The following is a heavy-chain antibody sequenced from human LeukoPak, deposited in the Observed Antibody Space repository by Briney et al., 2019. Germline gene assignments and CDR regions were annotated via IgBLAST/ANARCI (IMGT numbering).Heavy chain of an antibody. D-gene: IGHD1-1*01. J-gene: IGHJ4*02. V-gene: IGHV3-7*04. Sequence: PGGSLRLSCTASGFTLSRFWMTWVRQAPGKGLEGVADIKQDVSKKYYADSVKGRFTISRDNAENSLYLQMNSLRAEDTAVYYCARDSPEGNNWGSEPTFAYWGQGTLVTVSS. CDR3: ARDSPEGNNWGSEPTFAY. CDR1: GFTLSRFW. CDR2: IKQDVSKK.